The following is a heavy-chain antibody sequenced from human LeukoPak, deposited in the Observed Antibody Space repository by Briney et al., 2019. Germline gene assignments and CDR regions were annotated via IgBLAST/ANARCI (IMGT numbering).Heavy chain of an antibody. D-gene: IGHD3-10*01. CDR1: GGTFSSYA. Sequence: ASVKVSCKASGGTFSSYAISWVRQAPGQGLEWMGEIIPIFGTANYAQKFQGRVTITADESTSTAYMELSSLRSEDTAVYYCARALWFGELFPMDVWGQGTTVTVSS. J-gene: IGHJ6*02. V-gene: IGHV1-69*13. CDR3: ARALWFGELFPMDV. CDR2: IIPIFGTA.